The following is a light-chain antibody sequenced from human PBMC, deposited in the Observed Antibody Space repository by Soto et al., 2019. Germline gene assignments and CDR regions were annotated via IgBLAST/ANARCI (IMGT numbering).Light chain of an antibody. CDR3: QQRSNWPIIA. Sequence: VLTLSPGTLSLPPRKRATLPCRAIQRVSIDILVWYQQKPGQDPRLLICGASYRAAGSTDRFSGSGSGTDFTLTISSLEPEDFAVYYCQQRSNWPIIAFCQGTRLEI. V-gene: IGKV3-11*01. CDR2: GAS. J-gene: IGKJ5*01. CDR1: QRVSIDI.